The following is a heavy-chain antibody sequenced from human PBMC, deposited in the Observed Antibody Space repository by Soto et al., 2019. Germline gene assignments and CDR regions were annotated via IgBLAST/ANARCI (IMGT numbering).Heavy chain of an antibody. D-gene: IGHD3-10*01. CDR1: GGSISSYY. J-gene: IGHJ4*02. Sequence: QVQLQESGPGLVKPSETLSLTCTVSGGSISSYYWTWIRQPPGKGLEWIGFMYNSASTHYNPSLKSRVTISLDTSKNQFSLNLRSVTAADTAVYYCASMGYHYGSGSYPLDYWGQGTLVTVSS. CDR2: MYNSAST. CDR3: ASMGYHYGSGSYPLDY. V-gene: IGHV4-59*08.